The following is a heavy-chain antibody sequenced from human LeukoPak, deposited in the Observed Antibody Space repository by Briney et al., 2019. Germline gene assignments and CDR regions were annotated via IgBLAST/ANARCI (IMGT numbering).Heavy chain of an antibody. Sequence: SETLSLTCTVSGGSISSGSYYWSWIRQPAGKGLEWIGRFYTSGSTNYSPSLKSRVTISVDTSKNQFSLKLSSVTAADTAVYYCARVGNFWSGFDFDYWGQGTLVTVSS. CDR1: GGSISSGSYY. CDR3: ARVGNFWSGFDFDY. J-gene: IGHJ4*02. D-gene: IGHD3-3*01. V-gene: IGHV4-61*02. CDR2: FYTSGST.